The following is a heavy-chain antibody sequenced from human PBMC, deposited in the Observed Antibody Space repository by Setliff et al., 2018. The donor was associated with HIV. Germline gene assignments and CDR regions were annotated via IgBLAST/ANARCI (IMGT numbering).Heavy chain of an antibody. J-gene: IGHJ3*02. CDR3: ASDHLKVGDAFHI. CDR1: GFIFSSYS. Sequence: PGGSLRLSCAASGFIFSSYSTHWVRQAPGKGLEWVAVIRSAASTKSYADSVRGRFIISRDNSKSTVYLEMNSLTFDDTAMYYCASDHLKVGDAFHIWGQGTMVTVSS. V-gene: IGHV3-30*01. D-gene: IGHD1-26*01. CDR2: IRSAASTK.